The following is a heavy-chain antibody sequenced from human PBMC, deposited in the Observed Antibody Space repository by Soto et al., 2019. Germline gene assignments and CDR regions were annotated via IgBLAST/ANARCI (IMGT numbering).Heavy chain of an antibody. V-gene: IGHV3-23*01. Sequence: PGGSLRLSCATSGLTFINYAMSWVRQAPGGGLEWGSSMSGSSSTTYYAESVRVRFTISRDRSKNTLYLQMSSLRAEDTALYYCAQNQEWDPPRGIDFWGQGXLVTVYS. D-gene: IGHD1-26*01. CDR1: GLTFINYA. CDR3: AQNQEWDPPRGIDF. J-gene: IGHJ4*02. CDR2: MSGSSSTT.